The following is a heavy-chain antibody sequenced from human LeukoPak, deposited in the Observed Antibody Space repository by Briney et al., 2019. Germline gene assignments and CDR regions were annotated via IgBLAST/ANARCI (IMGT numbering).Heavy chain of an antibody. CDR3: AKDRIYSGYDSALDY. D-gene: IGHD5-12*01. CDR2: ISGSGGTT. V-gene: IGHV3-23*01. Sequence: AGGSLRLSCAASGFTFSSYDMSWVRQAPGKGLEWVSTISGSGGTTNFAYSMKGLSIISGDNSKTTLYLQMNSLRAEDTAVYYCAKDRIYSGYDSALDYWGQGTLVTVSS. CDR1: GFTFSSYD. J-gene: IGHJ4*02.